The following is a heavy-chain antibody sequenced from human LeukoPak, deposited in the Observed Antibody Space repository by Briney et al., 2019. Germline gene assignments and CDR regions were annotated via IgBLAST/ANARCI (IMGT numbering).Heavy chain of an antibody. D-gene: IGHD1-26*01. Sequence: SETLSLTCTVSGYSISGGYYWGWIRQPPGKGLEWIGSIYHSGSTYYNPSLESRVTISVDTSKNQFSMKLSSVTAADTAVYYCARESGGATNYYYYYMDVWGKGTTVTVSS. V-gene: IGHV4-38-2*02. CDR3: ARESGGATNYYYYYMDV. J-gene: IGHJ6*03. CDR1: GYSISGGYY. CDR2: IYHSGST.